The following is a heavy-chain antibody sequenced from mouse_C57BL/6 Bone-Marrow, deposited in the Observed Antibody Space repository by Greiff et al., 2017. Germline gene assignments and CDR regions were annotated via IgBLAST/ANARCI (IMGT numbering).Heavy chain of an antibody. CDR3: ARRRSGTY. Sequence: VQLVESGGDLVKPGGSLKLSCAASGFTFSSYGMSWVRQTPDKRLEWVATISSGGSYTYYPDSVKGRFTISRDNAKNTLYLQMSSLKSEDTAMYDCARRRSGTYWGQGTLVTVSA. D-gene: IGHD4-1*01. J-gene: IGHJ3*01. V-gene: IGHV5-6*01. CDR1: GFTFSSYG. CDR2: ISSGGSYT.